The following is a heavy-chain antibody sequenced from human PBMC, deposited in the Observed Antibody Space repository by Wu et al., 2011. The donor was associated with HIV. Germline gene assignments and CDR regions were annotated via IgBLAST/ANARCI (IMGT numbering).Heavy chain of an antibody. CDR3: ARVGDYYDSSGSPHAFDI. D-gene: IGHD3-22*01. CDR2: IIPFLDTT. V-gene: IGHV1-69*11. CDR1: GGTFSSYS. J-gene: IGHJ3*02. Sequence: QVQLVQSGAEVKKPGSSMKVSCKVSGGTFSSYSFSWVRQAPGQGLEWMGRIIPFLDTTNYAPKFQGRVTITADESTSTAYMELSSLRSEDTAVYYCARVGDYYDSSGSPHAFDIWGQGTMVTVSS.